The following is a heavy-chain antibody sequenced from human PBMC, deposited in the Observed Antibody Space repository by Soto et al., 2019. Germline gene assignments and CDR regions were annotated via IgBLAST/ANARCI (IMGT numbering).Heavy chain of an antibody. CDR2: IYYRGNT. J-gene: IGHJ6*02. V-gene: IGHV4-31*03. D-gene: IGHD3-16*01. CDR1: GGSISSDDYY. CDR3: ARGWDYYGMGV. Sequence: SETLSLTCTVSGGSISSDDYYWNWIRQRPGKGLEWIGNIYYRGNTNYNPSLKSRIIMSMDMSENQLSLKLTSVTAGDTAVYYCARGWDYYGMGVWGQGTTVTVSS.